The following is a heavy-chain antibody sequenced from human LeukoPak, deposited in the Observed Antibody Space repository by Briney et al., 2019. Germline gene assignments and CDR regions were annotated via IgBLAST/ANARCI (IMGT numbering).Heavy chain of an antibody. Sequence: SETLSLTCAVYGGSFSGYYWSWIRQPPGKGLEWIGEINHSGSTNYNPSLKSRVNISVDTSKNQFSLKLSSVTAADTAVYYCARGRFTYYYYYMDVWGKGTTVTVSS. CDR2: INHSGST. V-gene: IGHV4-34*01. CDR3: ARGRFTYYYYYMDV. CDR1: GGSFSGYY. J-gene: IGHJ6*03. D-gene: IGHD3-10*01.